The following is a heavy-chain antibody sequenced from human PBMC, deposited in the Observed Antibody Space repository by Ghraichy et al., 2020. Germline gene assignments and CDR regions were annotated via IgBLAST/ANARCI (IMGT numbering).Heavy chain of an antibody. J-gene: IGHJ4*02. D-gene: IGHD5-12*01. Sequence: SLRLSCAASGFTVSSNYMSWVRQAPGKGLEWVSVIYSGGSTYYADSVKGRFTISRDNSKNTLYLQMNSLRAEDTAVYYCAREVSGYDRSFDYWGQGTLVTVSS. CDR3: AREVSGYDRSFDY. CDR2: IYSGGST. V-gene: IGHV3-53*01. CDR1: GFTVSSNY.